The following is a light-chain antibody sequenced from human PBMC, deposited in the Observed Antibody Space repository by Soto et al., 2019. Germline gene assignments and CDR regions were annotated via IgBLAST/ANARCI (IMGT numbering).Light chain of an antibody. CDR1: QTISHW. J-gene: IGKJ1*01. V-gene: IGKV1-5*03. CDR3: QQYWCYSWT. CDR2: GGS. Sequence: DIPMTQSPSTLSASVGDRVTISCRASQTISHWLAWFQQKPGKAPNLLIYGGSNLASGVPSRFSGTGSGTEFTLTISSLRPDDFATYYCQQYWCYSWTFGHGTKVEIK.